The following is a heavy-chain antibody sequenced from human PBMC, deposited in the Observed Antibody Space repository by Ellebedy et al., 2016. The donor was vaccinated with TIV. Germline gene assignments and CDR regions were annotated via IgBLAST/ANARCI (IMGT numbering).Heavy chain of an antibody. V-gene: IGHV3-23*01. CDR2: ISRSGGST. D-gene: IGHD6-13*01. Sequence: PGGSLRLSCAASGFTFSNYAMSWVRQAPGKGLEWVSAISRSGGSTYYAGSVKGRFTISRDNSKDTLYLQMNSLRADDTAVYYCARGIITGIDYFDLWGQGTLVTVSS. CDR3: ARGIITGIDYFDL. J-gene: IGHJ4*02. CDR1: GFTFSNYA.